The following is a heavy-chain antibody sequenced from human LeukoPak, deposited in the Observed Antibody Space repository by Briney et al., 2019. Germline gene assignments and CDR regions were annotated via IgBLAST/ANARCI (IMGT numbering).Heavy chain of an antibody. J-gene: IGHJ3*02. CDR3: ARSRGPHAGAFDI. D-gene: IGHD3/OR15-3a*01. V-gene: IGHV3-30-3*01. CDR1: GFTFSSYA. Sequence: GGSLRLSCAASGFTFSSYAMHWVRQAPGKGLGWVALISYDGSNKYYADSVKGRFTISRDNSKNTLYLQMNSLRAEDTAVYYCARSRGPHAGAFDIWGQGTMVTVSS. CDR2: ISYDGSNK.